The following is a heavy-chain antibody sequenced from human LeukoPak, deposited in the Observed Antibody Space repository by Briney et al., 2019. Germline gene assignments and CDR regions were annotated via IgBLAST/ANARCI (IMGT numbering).Heavy chain of an antibody. J-gene: IGHJ4*02. CDR2: FDPEDGET. V-gene: IGHV1-24*01. Sequence: ASVKVSCKVSGYTLTELSMHWVRQAPGKGLEWMGGFDPEDGETIYAQKFQGRVTMTEDTSADTAYMELSSLRAEDTAVYYCARSYSSGWYYHISYYFDYWGQGTLVTVSS. CDR1: GYTLTELS. D-gene: IGHD6-19*01. CDR3: ARSYSSGWYYHISYYFDY.